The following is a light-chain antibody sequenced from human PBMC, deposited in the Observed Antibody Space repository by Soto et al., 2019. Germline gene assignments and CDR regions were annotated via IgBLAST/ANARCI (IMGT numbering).Light chain of an antibody. CDR1: SSNIGSNT. V-gene: IGLV1-44*01. CDR3: AAWDDSLNGPV. J-gene: IGLJ2*01. CDR2: SNN. Sequence: QSVLTQPPSASGTPGQRVTISCSGSSSNIGSNTVNWYQQLPGTAPKLLIYSNNQRPSGVPDRFSGSKSGTSASLAISGLQSEDEADYYCAAWDDSLNGPVFGGGTKLRP.